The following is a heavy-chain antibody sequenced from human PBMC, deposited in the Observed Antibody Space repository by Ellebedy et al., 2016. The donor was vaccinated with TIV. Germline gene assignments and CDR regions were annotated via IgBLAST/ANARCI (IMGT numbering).Heavy chain of an antibody. Sequence: GESLKISXAASGFTFSSYAMSWVRQAPGKGLEWVSAISGSGGSTYYADSVKGRFTISRDNSKNTLYLQMNSLRAEDTAVYYCAKPPRKTVADPFDYWGQGTLVTVSS. CDR3: AKPPRKTVADPFDY. V-gene: IGHV3-23*01. CDR2: ISGSGGST. J-gene: IGHJ4*02. CDR1: GFTFSSYA. D-gene: IGHD6-19*01.